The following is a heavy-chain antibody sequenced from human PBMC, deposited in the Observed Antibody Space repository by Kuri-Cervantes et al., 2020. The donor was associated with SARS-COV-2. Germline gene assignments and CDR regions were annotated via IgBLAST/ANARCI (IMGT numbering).Heavy chain of an antibody. V-gene: IGHV1-18*01. D-gene: IGHD2-2*02. Sequence: ASVKVSCKTSGYTFNTYGISWVRQAPGRGLEWMGSINTYNGNTNYAQIIQGRVTMTTDTSTNTAFMELRSLRSLDTAVYYCASRGCSSTSCYTYWFDPWGQGTLVTVSS. CDR3: ASRGCSSTSCYTYWFDP. CDR1: GYTFNTYG. CDR2: INTYNGNT. J-gene: IGHJ5*02.